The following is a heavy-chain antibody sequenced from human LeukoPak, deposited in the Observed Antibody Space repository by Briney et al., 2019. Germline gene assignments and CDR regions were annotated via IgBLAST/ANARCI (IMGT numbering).Heavy chain of an antibody. V-gene: IGHV1-2*02. J-gene: IGHJ4*02. Sequence: GSVKVSCKASGYPFTGYYMHWVRQAPGQGLEWMGWINPNSGGTNYAQKFQGRVTMTRDTSISTAYMELSRLRSDDTAVYYCARLPGYSSGWYFDYWGQGTLVTVSS. CDR1: GYPFTGYY. CDR3: ARLPGYSSGWYFDY. CDR2: INPNSGGT. D-gene: IGHD6-19*01.